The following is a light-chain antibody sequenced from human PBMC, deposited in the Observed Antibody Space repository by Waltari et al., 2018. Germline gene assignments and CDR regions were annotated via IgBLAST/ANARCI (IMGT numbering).Light chain of an antibody. CDR1: SSNIGAGYD. V-gene: IGLV1-40*01. Sequence: QSVLTQPPSVSGAPGQRVTISCTGSSSNIGAGYDVPWYQQRPGTAPKLLTYDNNKRPSGVPDRSSGSKSGTSASLAITGLQAEDEADYFCQSFDSSLSTWVFGGGTKLTVL. J-gene: IGLJ3*02. CDR3: QSFDSSLSTWV. CDR2: DNN.